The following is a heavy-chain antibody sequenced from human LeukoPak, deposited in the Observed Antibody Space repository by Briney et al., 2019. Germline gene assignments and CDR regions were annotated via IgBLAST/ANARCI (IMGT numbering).Heavy chain of an antibody. V-gene: IGHV3-30*02. CDR3: AKDPSEIGYCSGGSCYNPYYYYYMDV. Sequence: GGSLRLSCAAAGFTFSSYGMHWVRQAPGKGPEWEAFIRYDGSNKYYADSVKGRFTISRDNSKNTLYLQMNSLRAEDTAVYYCAKDPSEIGYCSGGSCYNPYYYYYMDVWGKGTTVTVSS. CDR2: IRYDGSNK. J-gene: IGHJ6*03. CDR1: GFTFSSYG. D-gene: IGHD2-15*01.